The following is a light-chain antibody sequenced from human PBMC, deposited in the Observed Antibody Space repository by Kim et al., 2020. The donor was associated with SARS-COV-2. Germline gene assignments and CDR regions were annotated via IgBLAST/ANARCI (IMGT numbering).Light chain of an antibody. J-gene: IGKJ2*01. CDR2: QAS. CDR3: QHYNSYPYT. V-gene: IGKV1-5*01. CDR1: QKIGAW. Sequence: AAVGDSITSTGRGSQKIGAWVGQDQQQTGKAPKLLIYQASTLGGGVPSRVSGSGSGAEFSLTIGSLQPDDFEIYYCQHYNSYPYTFGQGTKLEI.